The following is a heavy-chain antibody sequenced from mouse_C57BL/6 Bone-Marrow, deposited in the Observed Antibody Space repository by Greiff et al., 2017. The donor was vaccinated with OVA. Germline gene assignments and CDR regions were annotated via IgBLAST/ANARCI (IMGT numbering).Heavy chain of an antibody. Sequence: QVQLQQSGAELVRPGPSVKVSCKASGYAFTNYLIEWVKQRPGQGLEWIGVINPGSGGTNYNEKFKGKATLTADKSSSTAYMQLSSLTSEDSAVYFCAREGGYYYGSSSWFAYWGQGTLVTVSA. CDR2: INPGSGGT. V-gene: IGHV1-54*01. CDR3: AREGGYYYGSSSWFAY. J-gene: IGHJ3*01. D-gene: IGHD1-1*01. CDR1: GYAFTNYL.